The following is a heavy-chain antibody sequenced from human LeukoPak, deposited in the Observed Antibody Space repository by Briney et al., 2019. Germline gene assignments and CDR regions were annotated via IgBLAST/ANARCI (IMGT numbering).Heavy chain of an antibody. CDR1: GFTFRNHA. J-gene: IGHJ4*02. CDR2: IGGSGETT. Sequence: GGSLRLSCAASGFTFRNHAMNWVRQAPGEGLEWVSVIGGSGETTYYADSVKGRFTISRDNSQNTLYLQMSSLRGEDTALYYCAKDRGMVGASVRAFDYWGQGTLVTVSS. CDR3: AKDRGMVGASVRAFDY. V-gene: IGHV3-23*01. D-gene: IGHD1-26*01.